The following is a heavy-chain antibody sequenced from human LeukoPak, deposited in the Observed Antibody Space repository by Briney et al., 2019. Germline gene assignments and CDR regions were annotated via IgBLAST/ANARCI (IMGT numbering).Heavy chain of an antibody. D-gene: IGHD5-24*01. V-gene: IGHV1-46*01. CDR2: INPDGGNT. CDR1: GYTSTNSY. J-gene: IGHJ6*03. Sequence: GASVKVSCKASGYTSTNSYIHWVRQAPGQVLEWMGLINPDGGNTNYAQNFQGRVTMTRDTSTSTVYMELSSLRSEDTAVYYCARDLEYRWLQLGDYYYYYYMDVWGKGTTVTISS. CDR3: ARDLEYRWLQLGDYYYYYYMDV.